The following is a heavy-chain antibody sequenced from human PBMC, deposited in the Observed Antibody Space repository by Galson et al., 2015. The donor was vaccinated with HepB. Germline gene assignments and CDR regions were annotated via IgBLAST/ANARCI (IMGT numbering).Heavy chain of an antibody. D-gene: IGHD3-22*01. J-gene: IGHJ4*02. CDR1: GFTFSNAW. V-gene: IGHV3-15*01. Sequence: SLRLSCAASGFTFSNAWMSWVRQAPGKGLEWVGRIKSKTDGGTTDYAAPVKGRFTISRDDSKNTLYLQMNSLKTEDTAVYYCGKSPYYLDSNGYLTAIDFWGQGTLVAVSS. CDR3: GKSPYYLDSNGYLTAIDF. CDR2: IKSKTDGGTT.